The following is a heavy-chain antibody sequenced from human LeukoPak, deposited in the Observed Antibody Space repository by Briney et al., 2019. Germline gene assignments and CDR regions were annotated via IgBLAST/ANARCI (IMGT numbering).Heavy chain of an antibody. J-gene: IGHJ4*02. Sequence: GSVKVSCKASGYTFTRYGISWVRQAPGQGLEWMGWISAYNGNTNYAQKLQGRVTMTTDTSTSTAYMELRSLRSDDTAVYYCARDLVVVTAMVDYWGQGTLVAVSS. CDR2: ISAYNGNT. V-gene: IGHV1-18*01. CDR3: ARDLVVVTAMVDY. D-gene: IGHD2-21*02. CDR1: GYTFTRYG.